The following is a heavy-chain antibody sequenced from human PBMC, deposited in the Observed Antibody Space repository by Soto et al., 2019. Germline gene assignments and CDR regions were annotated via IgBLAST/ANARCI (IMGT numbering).Heavy chain of an antibody. D-gene: IGHD3-9*01. CDR1: GGSISSGDYY. Sequence: PPETLSLTCTVSGGSISSGDYYWSWIRQPPGKGLEWIGYIYYSGSTYYNPSLKSRVTISVDTSKNQFSLKLSSVTAADTAVYYCAREEDILTGYYNDYWGQGTLVTVSS. V-gene: IGHV4-30-4*01. J-gene: IGHJ4*02. CDR3: AREEDILTGYYNDY. CDR2: IYYSGST.